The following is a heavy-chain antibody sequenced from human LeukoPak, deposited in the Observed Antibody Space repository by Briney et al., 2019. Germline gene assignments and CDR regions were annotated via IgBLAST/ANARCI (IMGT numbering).Heavy chain of an antibody. J-gene: IGHJ5*02. V-gene: IGHV1-69*04. CDR3: ARGGYCSSTSCYTNWFDP. Sequence: SCXAXXGTFSXYAISWVRQAPGQGLEWMGRIIPILGIANYAQKFQGRVTITADKSTSTAYMELSSLRSEDTAVYYCARGGYCSSTSCYTNWFDPWGQGTLVTVSS. CDR2: IIPILGIA. D-gene: IGHD2-2*02. CDR1: XGTFSXYA.